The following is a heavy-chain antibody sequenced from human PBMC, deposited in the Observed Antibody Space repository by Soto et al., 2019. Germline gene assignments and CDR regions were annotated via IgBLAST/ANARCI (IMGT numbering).Heavy chain of an antibody. J-gene: IGHJ4*02. CDR3: ARDHGGVAPPGGYFDY. V-gene: IGHV3-33*01. CDR1: GFTFSSYG. Sequence: QVQLVESGGGVVQPGRSLRLSCAASGFTFSSYGMHWVRQAPGKGLEWVAVIWYDGSNKYYADSVKGRFTISRDNSKNTLYLQMNSLRAEDTAVYYCARDHGGVAPPGGYFDYWGQGTLVTVSS. D-gene: IGHD3-16*01. CDR2: IWYDGSNK.